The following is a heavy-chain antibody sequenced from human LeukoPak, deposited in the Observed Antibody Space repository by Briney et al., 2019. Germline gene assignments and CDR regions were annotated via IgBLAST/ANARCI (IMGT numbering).Heavy chain of an antibody. J-gene: IGHJ4*02. D-gene: IGHD2-21*02. V-gene: IGHV3-21*01. CDR1: GFTFSSYS. CDR3: ARGGVTAIGFYFDY. CDR2: ISSSSSYI. Sequence: GGSLRLSCAASGFTFSSYSMNWVRQAPGKGLEWVSSISSSSSYIYYADSLKGRFTISRDNAKNSLFLQMNSLRAEDTAVYYCARGGVTAIGFYFDYWGQGTLVTVSS.